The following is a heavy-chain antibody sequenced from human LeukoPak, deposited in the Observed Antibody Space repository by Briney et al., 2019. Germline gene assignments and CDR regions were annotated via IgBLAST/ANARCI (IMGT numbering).Heavy chain of an antibody. CDR2: ISGSGSFK. CDR1: GFTFSTYS. J-gene: IGHJ6*02. V-gene: IGHV3-21*01. Sequence: GGSLRLSCAASGFTFSTYSMNWVRQAPGKGLEWVSSISGSGSFKFYSDSVKGRFTISRDNVKRSLYLQLSSLRAEDTAVYYCARDYYGDYYQSGYGMDVWGQGTTVTVSS. D-gene: IGHD4-17*01. CDR3: ARDYYGDYYQSGYGMDV.